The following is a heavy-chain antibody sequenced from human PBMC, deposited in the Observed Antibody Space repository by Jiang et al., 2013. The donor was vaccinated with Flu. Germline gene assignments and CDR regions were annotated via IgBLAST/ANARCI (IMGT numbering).Heavy chain of an antibody. V-gene: IGHV4-38-2*02. J-gene: IGHJ4*02. Sequence: QLVESGPGLVKPSETLSLICTVSGYSISSGYYWGWVRQPPGKGLEWIGSISHTGTTYYNPSLQTRLTISLDTSKNQFSLMLTSVTAAGTAVYYCATTTGNWGQGTLVTVSS. CDR3: ATTTGN. CDR2: ISHTGTT. CDR1: GYSISSGYY. D-gene: IGHD3-10*01.